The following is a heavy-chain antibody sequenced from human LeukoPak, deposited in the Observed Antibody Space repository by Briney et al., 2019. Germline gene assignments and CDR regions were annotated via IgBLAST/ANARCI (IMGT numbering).Heavy chain of an antibody. Sequence: GGSLRLSCAASGFTFSSYSMSWVRQAPGKGLEWVSSISSSSSYIYYADSVKGRFTISRDNAKNSLYLQMNSLRAEDTAVYYCARPYYDILTGLRYWGQGTLVTVSS. CDR3: ARPYYDILTGLRY. V-gene: IGHV3-21*01. CDR2: ISSSSSYI. D-gene: IGHD3-9*01. J-gene: IGHJ4*02. CDR1: GFTFSSYS.